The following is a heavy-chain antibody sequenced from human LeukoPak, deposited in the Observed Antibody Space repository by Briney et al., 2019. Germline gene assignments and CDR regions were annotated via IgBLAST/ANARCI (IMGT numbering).Heavy chain of an antibody. CDR1: GFTFSRYW. CDR3: ARDDCSSISCYHNWFDP. CDR2: IKQDGSEK. V-gene: IGHV3-7*01. Sequence: GGSLRLSCAASGFTFSRYWMSWVRQAPGKGLEWVANIKQDGSEKYYVDSVKGRFTISRDNAKNSLYQQMNSLRAEETAVYYCARDDCSSISCYHNWFDPWGQGTLVTVSS. J-gene: IGHJ5*02. D-gene: IGHD2-2*01.